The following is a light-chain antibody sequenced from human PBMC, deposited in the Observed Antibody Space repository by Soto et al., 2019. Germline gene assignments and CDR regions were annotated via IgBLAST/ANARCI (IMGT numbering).Light chain of an antibody. CDR3: SSYTKSTSAV. CDR1: SSDVGGYNY. CDR2: EVS. V-gene: IGLV2-14*01. Sequence: QSALPQPASVSGSPGQSITLSCTGTSSDVGGYNYVSWYQQHPGKAPKLMIYEVSNRPSGVSNRFSGSKSGNTASLTISGLQAEDEADYYCSSYTKSTSAVFGGGTKVTVL. J-gene: IGLJ3*02.